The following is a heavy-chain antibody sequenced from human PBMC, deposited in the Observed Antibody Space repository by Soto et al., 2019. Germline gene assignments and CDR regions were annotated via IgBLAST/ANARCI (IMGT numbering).Heavy chain of an antibody. V-gene: IGHV1-69*12. D-gene: IGHD4-4*01. CDR3: ARDNDRLQLGGNYYYILDV. Sequence: QVQLVQPGAEMKEPGSSVKVSCKTSGGTFSSSAISWLRQAPGQGLEWMGGIIPLFRTPDYAQKFQGRVTIAADESPSTAYMELSSLRSEDTAVYYCARDNDRLQLGGNYYYILDVWGQGTTITVSS. CDR2: IIPLFRTP. CDR1: GGTFSSSA. J-gene: IGHJ6*02.